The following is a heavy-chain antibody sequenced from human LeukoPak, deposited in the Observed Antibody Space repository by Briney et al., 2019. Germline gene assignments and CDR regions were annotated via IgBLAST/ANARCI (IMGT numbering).Heavy chain of an antibody. CDR1: GFAFSNYA. V-gene: IGHV3-21*01. CDR3: AKDLPSFLEWLLPLVDY. Sequence: RTGGSLRLSCVASGFAFSNYAMNWVRQAPGKGLEWVSSISSSSSYICYADSVKGRFTISRDNSKNTLYLQMNSLRAEDTAVYYCAKDLPSFLEWLLPLVDYWGQGTLVTVSS. CDR2: ISSSSSYI. D-gene: IGHD3-3*01. J-gene: IGHJ4*02.